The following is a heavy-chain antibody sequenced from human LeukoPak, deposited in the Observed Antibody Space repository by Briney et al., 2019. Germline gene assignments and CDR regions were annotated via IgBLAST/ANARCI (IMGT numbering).Heavy chain of an antibody. Sequence: GGSLRLSCAASGFTFSSYGMSWVRQAPGKGLEWVSSISSSSSSYIYYADSVKGRFTISRDNAKNSLYLQMNSLRAEDTAVYYCARGQGGIAAAGVDYWGQGTLVTVSS. CDR2: ISSSSSSYI. J-gene: IGHJ4*02. V-gene: IGHV3-21*01. D-gene: IGHD6-13*01. CDR3: ARGQGGIAAAGVDY. CDR1: GFTFSSYG.